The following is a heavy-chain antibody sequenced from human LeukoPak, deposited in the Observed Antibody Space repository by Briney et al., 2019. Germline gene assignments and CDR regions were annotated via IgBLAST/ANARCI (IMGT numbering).Heavy chain of an antibody. Sequence: PGGSLRLSCAASGFTFSSYAMSWVRQAPGKGLEWVSLISWDGGSTYYADSVKGRFTISRDNSKNSLYLQMNSLRAEDTALYYCAKGNYCSSTSCYLGHYYYYYMDVWGKGTTVTVSS. D-gene: IGHD2-2*01. CDR3: AKGNYCSSTSCYLGHYYYYYMDV. CDR2: ISWDGGST. V-gene: IGHV3-43D*03. CDR1: GFTFSSYA. J-gene: IGHJ6*03.